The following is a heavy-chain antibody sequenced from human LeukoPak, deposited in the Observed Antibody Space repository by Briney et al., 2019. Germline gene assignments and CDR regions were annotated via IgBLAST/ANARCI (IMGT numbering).Heavy chain of an antibody. D-gene: IGHD3-22*01. CDR3: ARRRYYDGSGYLE. V-gene: IGHV4-39*01. Sequence: SETLSLTCSVSGDSVSRSDSYWDWIRQSPGKGLEWIGTIYYSGRTYYSPSLKSRVTMSADPSNNQFSLNLRSVTAADTAVYYCARRRYYDGSGYLEWGQGTLLSVSS. J-gene: IGHJ1*01. CDR1: GDSVSRSDSY. CDR2: IYYSGRT.